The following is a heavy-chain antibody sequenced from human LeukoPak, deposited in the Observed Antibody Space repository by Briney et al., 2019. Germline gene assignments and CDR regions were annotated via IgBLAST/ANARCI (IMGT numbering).Heavy chain of an antibody. J-gene: IGHJ4*02. V-gene: IGHV3-48*03. Sequence: GGSLRLSCAASGFTFSNLEMNWVRQIPGKGLEWLSFITRSSRIIYYADSVKGRFTISRDNAKNSLYLQMNSLRAEDTAVYYCARKNGLDYWGQGTLVTVSS. CDR3: ARKNGLDY. CDR1: GFTFSNLE. CDR2: ITRSSRII.